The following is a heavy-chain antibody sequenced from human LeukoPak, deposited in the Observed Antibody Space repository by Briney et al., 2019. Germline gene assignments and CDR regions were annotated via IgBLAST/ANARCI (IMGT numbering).Heavy chain of an antibody. V-gene: IGHV5-51*03. CDR1: GYSFTSYW. Sequence: PGESLKISCKGSGYSFTSYWIGWVRQMPGKGLEWMGIIYPGDSDTRYSPSFQGQVTISADKSISTAYLQWSSRKASDTAMYYCARLVSSGWSTRHAWFDPWGQGTLVTVSS. CDR2: IYPGDSDT. CDR3: ARLVSSGWSTRHAWFDP. J-gene: IGHJ5*02. D-gene: IGHD6-19*01.